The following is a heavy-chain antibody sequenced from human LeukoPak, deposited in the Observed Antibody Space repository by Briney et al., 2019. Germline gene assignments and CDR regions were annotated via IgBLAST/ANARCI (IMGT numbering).Heavy chain of an antibody. Sequence: GRSLRLSCAASGFTFSSYGMHWIRQAPGKGLEWVAVIWYDGSIKYYGDSVKGRFTISRDNSKSTLYLQMNSLRAEDTAVYYCSRGLVGTWDYYTLDVWGQGTTVTVSS. CDR2: IWYDGSIK. V-gene: IGHV3-33*01. J-gene: IGHJ6*02. CDR1: GFTFSSYG. D-gene: IGHD6-6*01. CDR3: SRGLVGTWDYYTLDV.